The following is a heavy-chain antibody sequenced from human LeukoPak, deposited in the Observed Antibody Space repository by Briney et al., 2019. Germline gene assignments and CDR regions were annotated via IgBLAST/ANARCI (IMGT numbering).Heavy chain of an antibody. J-gene: IGHJ1*01. CDR3: ASTLYVTGHQYFQH. CDR1: GGTFSSYA. Sequence: SVKVSCKASGGTFSSYAISWVRQAPGQGLEWMGGIIPIFGTANYAQKFQGRVTITTDESTSTAYMELSSLRSEDTAVYYCASTLYVTGHQYFQHWGQGTLVTVSS. V-gene: IGHV1-69*05. CDR2: IIPIFGTA. D-gene: IGHD1-20*01.